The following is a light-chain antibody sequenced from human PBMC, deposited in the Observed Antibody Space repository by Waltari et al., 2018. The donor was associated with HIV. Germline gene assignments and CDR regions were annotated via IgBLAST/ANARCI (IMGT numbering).Light chain of an antibody. CDR3: QLWDSSSDHVI. J-gene: IGLJ2*01. Sequence: SYVLTQPPSVSVAPGTTARITCGGNNIGTNSVHWYQQRPVQAPLLVIYYDSDRPTGSPERFSGSNSGNTATLIISRVEAGDEADYYCQLWDSSSDHVIFGGGTKLTVL. V-gene: IGLV3-21*04. CDR2: YDS. CDR1: NIGTNS.